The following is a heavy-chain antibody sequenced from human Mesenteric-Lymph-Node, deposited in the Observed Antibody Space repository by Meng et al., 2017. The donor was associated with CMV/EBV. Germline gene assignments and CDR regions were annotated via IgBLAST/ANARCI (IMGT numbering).Heavy chain of an antibody. V-gene: IGHV4-31*02. Sequence: VSGDSVSSREYYWSWIRQHPGKGLEWIGYSYYTGAAYYNPSLKSRVTVSVDTSKNQFSLKLTSMTAADTAVYYCARFGIVGRSNHFDHWGQGTLVTSPQ. J-gene: IGHJ4*02. CDR3: ARFGIVGRSNHFDH. CDR2: SYYTGAA. D-gene: IGHD1-26*01. CDR1: GDSVSSREYY.